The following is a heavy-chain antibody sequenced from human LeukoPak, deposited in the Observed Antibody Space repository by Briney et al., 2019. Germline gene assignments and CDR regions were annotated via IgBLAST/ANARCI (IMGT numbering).Heavy chain of an antibody. J-gene: IGHJ4*02. CDR3: ARTRYYYNSRSYGAPYYFDY. V-gene: IGHV4-39*01. CDR2: IYYSGST. D-gene: IGHD3-10*01. CDR1: GGSISSSSYY. Sequence: PSETLSLTCTVSGGSISSSSYYWGWIRQPPGKGLEWIGSIYYSGSTYYNPSLKSRVTISVDTSKNQFSLKLSSVTAADTAVYYCARTRYYYNSRSYGAPYYFDYWGQGTLVTISS.